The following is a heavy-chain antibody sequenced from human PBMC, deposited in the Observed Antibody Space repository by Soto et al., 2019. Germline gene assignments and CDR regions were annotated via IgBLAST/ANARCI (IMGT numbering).Heavy chain of an antibody. J-gene: IGHJ4*02. CDR3: AKDGGFDWIFDY. Sequence: GGSLRLSCAASGFTFSSYGMHWVRQAPGKGLEWVAVISYDGSNKYYADSVKGRFTISRDNSKNTLYLQMNSLRAEDTAVYYCAKDGGFDWIFDYWGQGTLVTVSS. CDR1: GFTFSSYG. D-gene: IGHD3-9*01. V-gene: IGHV3-30*18. CDR2: ISYDGSNK.